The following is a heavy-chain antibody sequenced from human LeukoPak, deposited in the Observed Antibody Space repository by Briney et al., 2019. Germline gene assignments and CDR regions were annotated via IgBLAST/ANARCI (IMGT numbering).Heavy chain of an antibody. CDR1: GFTVSSNY. CDR3: ARVVGEAGHFDY. V-gene: IGHV3-53*01. CDR2: IYSGGST. Sequence: GGSLRLSCAASGFTVSSNYMSWVRQAPGKGLDWVSVIYSGGSTYYADSVKGRFTISRDNSKNTLYLQMNSLRAEDTAVYYCARVVGEAGHFDYWGQGTLVTVSS. D-gene: IGHD6-13*01. J-gene: IGHJ4*02.